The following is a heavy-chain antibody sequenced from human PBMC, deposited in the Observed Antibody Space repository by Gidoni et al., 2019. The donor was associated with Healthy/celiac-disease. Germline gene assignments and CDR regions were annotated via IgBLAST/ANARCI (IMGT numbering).Heavy chain of an antibody. V-gene: IGHV3-48*03. D-gene: IGHD3-10*01. CDR2: ISSSGSTI. CDR1: GFTFSSYE. Sequence: EVQLVESGGGLVQPGGSLRLSCAASGFTFSSYEMNWVRQAPGKGLEWVSYISSSGSTIYYADSVKGRFTISRDNAKNSLYLQMNSLRAEDTAVYYCARGLVWFRELSDGYWGQGTLVTVSS. J-gene: IGHJ4*02. CDR3: ARGLVWFRELSDGY.